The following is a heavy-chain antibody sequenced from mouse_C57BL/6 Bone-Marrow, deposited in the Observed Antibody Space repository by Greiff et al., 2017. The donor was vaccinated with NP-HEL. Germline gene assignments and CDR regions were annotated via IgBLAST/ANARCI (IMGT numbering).Heavy chain of an antibody. J-gene: IGHJ3*01. CDR1: GYTFTSYG. V-gene: IGHV1-81*01. Sequence: QVQLKESGAELARPGASVKLSCKASGYTFTSYGISWVKQRTGQGLEWIGEIYPRSGNTYYNEKFKGKATLTADKSSSTAYMELRSLTSEDSAVYFGAREKAIYYYGHFAYWGQGTLVTVSA. CDR2: IYPRSGNT. D-gene: IGHD1-1*01. CDR3: AREKAIYYYGHFAY.